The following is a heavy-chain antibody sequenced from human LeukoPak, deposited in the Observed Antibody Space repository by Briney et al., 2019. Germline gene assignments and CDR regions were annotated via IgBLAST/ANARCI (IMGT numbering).Heavy chain of an antibody. CDR1: TVSGSSGNW. D-gene: IGHD7-27*01. V-gene: IGHV4-4*02. CDR2: VHKTGKT. Sequence: PSETLSLTCALSTVSGSSGNWWSWVRQSPGKGLEWIGEVHKTGKTNYNPSLKTRVTISIDASKNQLSLELTSVTAADAAVYYCARELLGAPTPGAYGGQGTRVTVSS. J-gene: IGHJ4*02. CDR3: ARELLGAPTPGAY.